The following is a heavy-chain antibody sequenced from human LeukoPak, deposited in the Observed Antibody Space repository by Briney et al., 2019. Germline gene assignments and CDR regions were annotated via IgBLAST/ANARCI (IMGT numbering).Heavy chain of an antibody. D-gene: IGHD5-12*01. CDR2: LIGSSGST. CDR3: AKGAYDYIEIGYFDS. Sequence: GGSLRLSCAASGFTSTNYAMNWVRQAPGKGLEWVSVLIGSSGSTDYADSVKRRFTISRDNSKNTVFLQMNRLRADDTAISYCAKGAYDYIEIGYFDSWGQGTLVTVSS. V-gene: IGHV3-23*01. J-gene: IGHJ4*02. CDR1: GFTSTNYA.